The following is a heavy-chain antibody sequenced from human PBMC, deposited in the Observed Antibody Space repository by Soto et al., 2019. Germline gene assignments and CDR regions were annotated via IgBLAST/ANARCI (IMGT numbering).Heavy chain of an antibody. J-gene: IGHJ5*02. Sequence: QVQLVQSGPEVKKPGSSVTLSCKTSGDSFSNYALSWVRQAPGEGLGWMGGIVPIFGTPKYRQNFQDRVRITADESMGTAYMEPSGLSPHDTGLYSCGRVVGFCCRNSGLSCYWFYAWCQRSLVIGSP. D-gene: IGHD2-15*01. V-gene: IGHV1-69*01. CDR1: GDSFSNYA. CDR3: GRVVGFCCRNSGLSCYWFYA. CDR2: IVPIFGTP.